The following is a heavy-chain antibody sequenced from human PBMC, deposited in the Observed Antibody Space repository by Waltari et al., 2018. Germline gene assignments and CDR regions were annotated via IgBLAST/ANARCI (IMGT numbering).Heavy chain of an antibody. CDR1: GRSISSSTLF. J-gene: IGHJ5*02. D-gene: IGHD3-16*01. CDR3: ATHPPSQLGVVLNWFDP. V-gene: IGHV4-39*01. CDR2: IYDSGTT. Sequence: QLQLQESGPGLVQPSETLSLTCTVSGRSISSSTLFWGRIRQPLGKGLEWIGSIYDSGTTYYNPSLKSRVTISVDTSKNQFSLKVNSVTAADTAVYYCATHPPSQLGVVLNWFDPWGQGILVTVSS.